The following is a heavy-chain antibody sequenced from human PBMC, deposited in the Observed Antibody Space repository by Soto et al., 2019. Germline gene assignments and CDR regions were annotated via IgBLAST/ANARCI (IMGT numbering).Heavy chain of an antibody. V-gene: IGHV1-3*01. D-gene: IGHD6-19*01. J-gene: IGHJ5*02. CDR3: AREIAVAGNVWFDP. CDR2: INAGNGNT. Sequence: ASVKVSCKASGYTSTSYAMHWVRQAPGQRLEWMGWINAGNGNTKYSQKFQGRVTITRDTSASTAYMELSSLRSEDTAVYYCAREIAVAGNVWFDPWGQGTLVTVSS. CDR1: GYTSTSYA.